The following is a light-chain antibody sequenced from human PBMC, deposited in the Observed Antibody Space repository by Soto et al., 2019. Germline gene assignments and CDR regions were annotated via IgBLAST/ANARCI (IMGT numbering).Light chain of an antibody. CDR2: GAS. Sequence: DIQMTQSPSSVSASVGDRVTITCRASQGISRYLAWYQQKPGKAPNLLIYGASSLQSGVPSRFSGSGSGTDFTLTISSLQVEDFATYFCQENYSPFPAFGPGTKVE. CDR3: QENYSPFPA. CDR1: QGISRY. J-gene: IGKJ1*01. V-gene: IGKV1D-12*01.